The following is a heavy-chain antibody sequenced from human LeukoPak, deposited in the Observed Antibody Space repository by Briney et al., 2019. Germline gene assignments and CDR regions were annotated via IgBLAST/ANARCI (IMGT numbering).Heavy chain of an antibody. Sequence: SETLSLTCTVSGGSIRSGSHYWAWIRQPPGTGLEWIGSIYYSGSTYYNPSLENRVTISIDTSKNHFSLKLSSLSAADTSVYYCAKRDDSGGNLVDLWGQGTLVTVS. J-gene: IGHJ4*02. D-gene: IGHD3-22*01. CDR3: AKRDDSGGNLVDL. CDR2: IYYSGST. V-gene: IGHV4-39*02. CDR1: GGSIRSGSHY.